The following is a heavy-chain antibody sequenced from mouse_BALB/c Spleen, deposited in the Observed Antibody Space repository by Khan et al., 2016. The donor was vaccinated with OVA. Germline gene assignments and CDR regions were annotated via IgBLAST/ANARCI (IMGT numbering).Heavy chain of an antibody. CDR3: ARQPYYHYNIMDY. J-gene: IGHJ4*01. V-gene: IGHV2-6-1*01. D-gene: IGHD2-10*01. Sequence: QVQLQQSGPGLVAPSQSLSITCTISGFSLTNYGVHWVRQPPGKGLEWLVGIWSDGSTTYNSALKSRLTISKDNSKSQVFLKMNSLQTDDTARYFCARQPYYHYNIMDYWGQGTSVTVSS. CDR2: IWSDGST. CDR1: GFSLTNYG.